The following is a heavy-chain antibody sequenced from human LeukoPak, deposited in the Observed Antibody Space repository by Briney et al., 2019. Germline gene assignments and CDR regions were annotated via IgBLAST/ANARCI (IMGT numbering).Heavy chain of an antibody. D-gene: IGHD3-9*01. Sequence: PSETLSLTCTVSGGSINKYYWSWIRQSPGKGLEWLGYVHDSAGTIYNPSLKSRVTISVGTSRTQFSLKVTSVTTADTAVYYCAKGRKDFDTNLGPFDSWGQGILVTVSS. CDR2: VHDSAGT. CDR1: GGSINKYY. V-gene: IGHV4-59*01. J-gene: IGHJ4*02. CDR3: AKGRKDFDTNLGPFDS.